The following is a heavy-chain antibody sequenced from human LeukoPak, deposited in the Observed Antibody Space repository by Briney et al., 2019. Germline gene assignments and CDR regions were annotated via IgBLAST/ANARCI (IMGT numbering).Heavy chain of an antibody. CDR3: ARGDNMVRGVTLGGNSYYFDY. Sequence: SETLSLTCTVSGGSISSSSYYWSWIRQPPGKGLEWIGEINHSGSTNYNPSLKSRVTISVDTSKNQFSLKLSSVTAADTAVYYCARGDNMVRGVTLGGNSYYFDYWGQGTLVTVSS. CDR1: GGSISSSSYY. CDR2: INHSGST. J-gene: IGHJ4*02. V-gene: IGHV4-39*07. D-gene: IGHD3-10*01.